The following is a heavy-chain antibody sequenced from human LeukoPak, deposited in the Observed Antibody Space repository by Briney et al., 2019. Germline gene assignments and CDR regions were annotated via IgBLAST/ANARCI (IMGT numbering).Heavy chain of an antibody. Sequence: PGGSLRLFCAASGFTFSDYYMSWIRQAPGKGLEWVSYISSSSSYIYYADSVKGRFTISRDNAKNSLYVQMNSLRAEDTAVYYCAKVIAFRGYMDVWGKGTTVTVSS. CDR1: GFTFSDYY. CDR3: AKVIAFRGYMDV. CDR2: ISSSSSYI. D-gene: IGHD3-16*02. J-gene: IGHJ6*03. V-gene: IGHV3-11*06.